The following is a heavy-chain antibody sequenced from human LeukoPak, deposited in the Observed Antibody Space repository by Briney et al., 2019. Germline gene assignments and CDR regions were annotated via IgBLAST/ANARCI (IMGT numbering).Heavy chain of an antibody. CDR1: GYTFTGYY. CDR3: AREGESYDSDSDTYYPLFDY. D-gene: IGHD3-22*01. V-gene: IGHV1-2*02. CDR2: INPNSGGT. J-gene: IGHJ4*02. Sequence: GASVKVSCKASGYTFTGYYMHWVRQAPRQGLEWMGWINPNSGGTNYAQKFQGRVTMTRDTSLSTAYMELSRLRSDDTAVYYCAREGESYDSDSDTYYPLFDYWGQGTLVTVSS.